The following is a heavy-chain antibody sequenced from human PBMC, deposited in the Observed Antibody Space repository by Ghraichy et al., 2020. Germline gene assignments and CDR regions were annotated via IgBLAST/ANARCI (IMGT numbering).Heavy chain of an antibody. CDR3: TRVRSGASGVAFDI. CDR1: GGSISSYY. V-gene: IGHV4-59*01. J-gene: IGHJ3*02. CDR2: IYYSGSI. D-gene: IGHD2-15*01. Sequence: GSLRLSCTVSGGSISSYYWTWIRQPPGKGLEWIGYIYYSGSINYNPSLKSRLTIAVDTSRNQFSLKLSSVTAADTAVYYCTRVRSGASGVAFDIWGQGKMVTVSS.